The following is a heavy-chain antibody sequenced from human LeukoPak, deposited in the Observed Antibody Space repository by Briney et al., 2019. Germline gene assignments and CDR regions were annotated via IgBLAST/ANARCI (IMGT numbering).Heavy chain of an antibody. CDR3: GRVGGLYNYYYYYMDV. D-gene: IGHD6-19*01. V-gene: IGHV4-4*07. J-gene: IGHJ6*03. CDR1: GGSISSYY. CDR2: IYTSGST. Sequence: SETLSLTCTVSGGSISSYYWSWIRQPAGKGLEWIWRIYTSGSTNYNPSLKSRVTMSVDTSKTQFSLKLSSVDAADTAVYYCGRVGGLYNYYYYYMDVWGKGTTVTVSS.